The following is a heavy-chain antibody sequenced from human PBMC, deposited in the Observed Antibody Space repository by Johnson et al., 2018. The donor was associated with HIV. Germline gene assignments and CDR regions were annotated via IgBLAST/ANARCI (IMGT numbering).Heavy chain of an antibody. D-gene: IGHD2-15*01. J-gene: IGHJ3*02. CDR3: ALGGSWYAFDI. Sequence: QVQLVESGGGLVQPGGSLRLSCAVSGFIFSSYAMHWVRQAPGKGLEYISTLSSNGGSTYYADSVKGRFTISRDNSKNTLYLQMNSLRAEDTAVYYCALGGSWYAFDIWGQGTMVTVSS. CDR2: LSSNGGST. CDR1: GFIFSSYA. V-gene: IGHV3-64*04.